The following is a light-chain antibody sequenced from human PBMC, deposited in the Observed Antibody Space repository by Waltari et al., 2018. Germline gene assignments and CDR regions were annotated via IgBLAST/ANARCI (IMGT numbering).Light chain of an antibody. CDR1: QSVSSN. V-gene: IGKV3-15*01. J-gene: IGKJ1*01. Sequence: EIVMTQSPATLSVSPGERATLSCRASQSVSSNLAWYQQKPGQAPQLLICGAATRATGIPGRFRGSGSGTEFTLTISSLQSEDFAVDYCQQYNNWPPWTFGQGTKVEIK. CDR3: QQYNNWPPWT. CDR2: GAA.